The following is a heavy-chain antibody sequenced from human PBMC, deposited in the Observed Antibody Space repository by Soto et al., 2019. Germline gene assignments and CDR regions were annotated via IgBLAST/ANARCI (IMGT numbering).Heavy chain of an antibody. J-gene: IGHJ4*02. CDR2: IIPIFGTA. D-gene: IGHD3-10*01. Sequence: QVQLVQSGAEVKKPGSSVKVSCKASGGTFSSYAISWVRQAPGQGLEWMGGIIPIFGTANYAQKFQGRVTITADDSTSTTYMELSSLRSEDTAVYYCARHGYYGSGSYRPFDYWGQGTLVTVSS. CDR1: GGTFSSYA. CDR3: ARHGYYGSGSYRPFDY. V-gene: IGHV1-69*01.